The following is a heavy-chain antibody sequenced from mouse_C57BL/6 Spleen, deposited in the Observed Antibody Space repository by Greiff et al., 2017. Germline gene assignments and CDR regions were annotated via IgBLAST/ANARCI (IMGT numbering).Heavy chain of an antibody. CDR3: AKGEKYYASSPYYAMGY. V-gene: IGHV5-9*01. J-gene: IGHJ4*01. CDR2: ISGGGGNT. D-gene: IGHD1-1*01. CDR1: GFTFSSYT. Sequence: EVQGVESGGGLVKPGGSLKLSCAASGFTFSSYTMSWVRQTPGKRLEWVATISGGGGNTCYTDSVKGRFTLSRDNAKNTLYLQLSSLRSEDTALYYCAKGEKYYASSPYYAMGYWGQGPSVTASS.